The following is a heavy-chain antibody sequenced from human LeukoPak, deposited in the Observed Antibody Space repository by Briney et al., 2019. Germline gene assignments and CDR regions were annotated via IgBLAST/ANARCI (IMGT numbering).Heavy chain of an antibody. J-gene: IGHJ4*02. CDR1: SGSISSSSGNC. Sequence: PSETLSLTCAVSSGSISSSSGNCWTWVRQPPGKGLEWIGEIYHSGSTNYNPSLKSRVTMLLDKSKKQFSLKLSSVTAADTAVYYCARNGGNSDFDYWGQGTLVTVSS. CDR2: IYHSGST. D-gene: IGHD4-23*01. V-gene: IGHV4-4*02. CDR3: ARNGGNSDFDY.